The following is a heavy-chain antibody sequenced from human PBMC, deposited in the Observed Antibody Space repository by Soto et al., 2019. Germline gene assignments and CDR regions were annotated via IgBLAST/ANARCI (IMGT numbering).Heavy chain of an antibody. CDR3: ARGGGHNSGEGYFQD. CDR1: GFTFSIYA. J-gene: IGHJ1*01. D-gene: IGHD1-20*01. V-gene: IGHV3-33*01. Sequence: QVQLVESGGGVIEPGRSQRLSCAASGFTFSIYAMHWVRKAPGKGLERVAVIWYDGSNKYYADSLKGRFTISRDNSKNTLYLQMNSLRAEDTAVYYCARGGGHNSGEGYFQDWGQGTLVTVSS. CDR2: IWYDGSNK.